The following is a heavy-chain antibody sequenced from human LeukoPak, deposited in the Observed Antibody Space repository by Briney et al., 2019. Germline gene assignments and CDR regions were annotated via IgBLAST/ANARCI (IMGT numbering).Heavy chain of an antibody. Sequence: ASVKVSCKASGYTFTGYFLHWVRQAPGQGLEWMGWISAYNGNTNYAQKLQGRVTMTTDTSTSTAYMELRSLRSDDTAVYYCARDNWNDAVLDYWGQGTLVTVSS. J-gene: IGHJ4*02. CDR3: ARDNWNDAVLDY. V-gene: IGHV1-18*04. D-gene: IGHD1-20*01. CDR2: ISAYNGNT. CDR1: GYTFTGYF.